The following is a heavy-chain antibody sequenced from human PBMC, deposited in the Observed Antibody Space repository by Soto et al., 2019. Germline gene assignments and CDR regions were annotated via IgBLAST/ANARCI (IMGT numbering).Heavy chain of an antibody. D-gene: IGHD3-22*01. CDR3: ARGDYYDSSGYYSHRPY. Sequence: GGSLRLSCAASGFTFTNYWMSWVRQAPGKGLEWVANIKPDGSEKFYVDSLKGRFTMSRDNAKNSLYLQMNGLRADDTAVYYCARGDYYDSSGYYSHRPYWGQGTLVTVSS. CDR1: GFTFTNYW. V-gene: IGHV3-7*04. J-gene: IGHJ4*02. CDR2: IKPDGSEK.